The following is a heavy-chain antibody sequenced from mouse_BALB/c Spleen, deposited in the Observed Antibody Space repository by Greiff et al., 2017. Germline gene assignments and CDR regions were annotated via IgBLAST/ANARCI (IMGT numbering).Heavy chain of an antibody. J-gene: IGHJ4*01. CDR1: GFTFSSYG. V-gene: IGHV5-6-3*01. Sequence: EVKLVESGGGLVQPGGSLKLSCAASGFTFSSYGMSWVRQTPDKRLELVATINSNGGSTYYPDSVKGRFTISRDNARNILYLQMSSLRSEDTAMYYCARGYGNYGYYAMDYWGQGTSVTVSS. CDR3: ARGYGNYGYYAMDY. CDR2: INSNGGST. D-gene: IGHD2-1*01.